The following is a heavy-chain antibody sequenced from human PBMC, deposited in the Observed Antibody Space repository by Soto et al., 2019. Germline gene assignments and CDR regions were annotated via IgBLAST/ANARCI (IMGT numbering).Heavy chain of an antibody. J-gene: IGHJ4*02. CDR2: ISAYNGNT. CDR3: ARAEFFGPGGY. D-gene: IGHD3-10*01. V-gene: IGHV1-18*01. Sequence: PVKLSRKASGYTFTRYGISRVIQAPGQGLEWMGWISAYNGNTNYAQKLQGRVTMTTDTSTGTAYMELRSLRSDDTAVYYCARAEFFGPGGYWGQGTLVTVSS. CDR1: GYTFTRYG.